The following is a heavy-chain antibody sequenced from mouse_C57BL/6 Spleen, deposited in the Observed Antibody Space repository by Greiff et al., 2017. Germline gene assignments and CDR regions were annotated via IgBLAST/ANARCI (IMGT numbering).Heavy chain of an antibody. CDR2: IYPGDGDT. CDR1: GYAFSSSW. V-gene: IGHV1-82*01. CDR3: ARGTYYSNSYCCDY. D-gene: IGHD2-5*01. Sequence: QVQLQQSGPELVKPGASVKISCKASGYAFSSSWMNWVKQRPGKGLEWIGRIYPGDGDTNYNGKFKGKATLTADKSSSTAYMQLSRLTSEDSAVYFCARGTYYSNSYCCDYWGQGTTRTVSS. J-gene: IGHJ2*01.